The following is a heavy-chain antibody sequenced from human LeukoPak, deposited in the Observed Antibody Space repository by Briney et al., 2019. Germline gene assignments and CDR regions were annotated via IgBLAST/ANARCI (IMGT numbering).Heavy chain of an antibody. CDR3: ARRAGAYSHPYDY. CDR1: GFTVSSNS. J-gene: IGHJ4*02. CDR2: IYSDNT. V-gene: IGHV3-53*01. Sequence: GGSLRLSCTVSGFTVSSNSMSWVRQAPGKGLEWVSFIYSDNTHYSDSVKGRFAIPRDNSKNTLYLQMNSLRAEDTAVYYCARRAGAYSHPYDYWGQGTLVTVSS. D-gene: IGHD4/OR15-4a*01.